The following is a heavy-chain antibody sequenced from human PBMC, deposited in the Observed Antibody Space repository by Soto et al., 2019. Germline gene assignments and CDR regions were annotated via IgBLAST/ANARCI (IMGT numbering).Heavy chain of an antibody. D-gene: IGHD4-17*01. Sequence: QVPLQQSGPGLVKPSQTLSLTCAISGDSVSSNGAAWNWIRQSPSRGLEWLGRTYYRSKWYNDYAVSVKSQITIHPDTATSQFALQLNSVTPEDTAVYYCARDKHDYFNRGIGFDTWGQGILVTVSS. CDR2: TYYRSKWYN. CDR1: GDSVSSNGAA. CDR3: ARDKHDYFNRGIGFDT. J-gene: IGHJ5*02. V-gene: IGHV6-1*02.